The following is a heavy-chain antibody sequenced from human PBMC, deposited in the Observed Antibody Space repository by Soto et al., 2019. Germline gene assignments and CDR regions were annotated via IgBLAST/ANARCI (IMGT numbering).Heavy chain of an antibody. CDR3: ARASYGADDY. J-gene: IGHJ4*02. Sequence: EVQLVESGGGLVQPGGSLRLSCAASGFTVSSSYMSWVRQAPGKGLEWVSVIYSGGSTYYADSVKGRFTISRDNSKNMLYLQMNSLRAEDTAVYYCARASYGADDYWGQGTLVTVSS. CDR1: GFTVSSSY. CDR2: IYSGGST. V-gene: IGHV3-66*01. D-gene: IGHD4-17*01.